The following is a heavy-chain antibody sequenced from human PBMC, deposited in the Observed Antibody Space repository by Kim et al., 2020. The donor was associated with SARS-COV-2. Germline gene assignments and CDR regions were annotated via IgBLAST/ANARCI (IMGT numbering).Heavy chain of an antibody. D-gene: IGHD6-13*01. J-gene: IGHJ6*02. V-gene: IGHV3-33*01. CDR1: GFTFSSYG. CDR2: IWYDGSNK. Sequence: GGSLRLSCAASGFTFSSYGMHWVRQAPGKGLEWVAVIWYDGSNKYYADSVKGRFTISRDNSKNTLYLQMNSLRAEDTAVYYCATDFWRQQLVRTPYYYYYGMDVWGQGTTVTVSS. CDR3: ATDFWRQQLVRTPYYYYYGMDV.